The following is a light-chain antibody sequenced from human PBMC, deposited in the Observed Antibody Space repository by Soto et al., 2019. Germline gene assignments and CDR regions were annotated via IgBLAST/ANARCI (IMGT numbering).Light chain of an antibody. CDR1: TSDFGGYTY. CDR3: SSYTSSSTPYV. Sequence: QSLPTQPASVSGAPGQSNTISCPGTTSDFGGYTYVSWYQQHPLKAPKLLIYDVTNRPSGVSDRFSGSKSGNTASLTISGLQAEDEADYYCSSYTSSSTPYVFGTGTKVTVL. CDR2: DVT. J-gene: IGLJ1*01. V-gene: IGLV2-14*01.